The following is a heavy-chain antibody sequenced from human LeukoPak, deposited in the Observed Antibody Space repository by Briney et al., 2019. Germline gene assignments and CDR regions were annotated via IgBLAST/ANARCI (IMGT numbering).Heavy chain of an antibody. CDR1: GFTFSSYA. V-gene: IGHV3-23*01. J-gene: IGHJ5*02. Sequence: PGGSLRLSCAASGFTFSSYAMSWVRQAPGKGLEWVSAISGSGGSTYYADSVNGRFTISRDNSKNTLCLQMDSLRAEDTAVYYCAKVVDGQWLVRGWFDPWGQGTLVTVSS. CDR2: ISGSGGST. D-gene: IGHD6-19*01. CDR3: AKVVDGQWLVRGWFDP.